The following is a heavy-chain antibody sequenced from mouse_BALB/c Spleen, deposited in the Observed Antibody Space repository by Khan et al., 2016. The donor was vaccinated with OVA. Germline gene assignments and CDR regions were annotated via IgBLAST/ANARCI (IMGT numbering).Heavy chain of an antibody. V-gene: IGHV1-5*01. Sequence: VQLKQSGTVLARPGASVKMSCKASGYSFASYWMHWIKQRPGQGLEWIGTIYPGISDTRYNQKFEGKATLTAVSSASTAYMDFSSLTNEDSAVYYCTRSDDSYYFDYWGQGTTLTVSS. CDR1: GYSFASYW. CDR2: IYPGISDT. D-gene: IGHD2-4*01. CDR3: TRSDDSYYFDY. J-gene: IGHJ2*01.